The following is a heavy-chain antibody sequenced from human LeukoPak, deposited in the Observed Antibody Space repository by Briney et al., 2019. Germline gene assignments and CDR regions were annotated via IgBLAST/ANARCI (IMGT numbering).Heavy chain of an antibody. Sequence: GGSLRLSCAASGFTFDDYGMSWVRQAPGKGLEWVSGINWNGGSTGYADSVKGRFTISRDNAKNSLYLQMNSLRAEDTALYYCARGSGYDYWWLFFGYWGQGTLVTVSS. V-gene: IGHV3-20*04. J-gene: IGHJ4*02. CDR3: ARGSGYDYWWLFFGY. CDR1: GFTFDDYG. D-gene: IGHD5-12*01. CDR2: INWNGGST.